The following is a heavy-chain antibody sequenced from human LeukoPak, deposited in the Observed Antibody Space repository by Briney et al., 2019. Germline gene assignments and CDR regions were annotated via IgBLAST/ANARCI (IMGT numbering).Heavy chain of an antibody. CDR2: ISYDGSNK. CDR3: ARDSGYDVNWSPGR. CDR1: GFTFSSYG. Sequence: GGSLRLSCAASGFTFSSYGMHWVRQAPGKGLEWVAVISYDGSNKYYADSVKGRFTISRDNSKNTLYLQMNRLSAEDTAVYYCARDSGYDVNWSPGRWGQGTLVTVSS. D-gene: IGHD1-1*01. J-gene: IGHJ4*02. V-gene: IGHV3-30*03.